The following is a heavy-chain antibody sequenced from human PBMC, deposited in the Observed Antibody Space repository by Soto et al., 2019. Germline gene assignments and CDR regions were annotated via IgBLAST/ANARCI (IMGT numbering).Heavy chain of an antibody. CDR1: GGSISSGGYS. Sequence: PSETLSLTCAVAGGSISSGGYSWSWIRQPPGKGLEWIGYIYHSGSTYYNPSLKSRVTISVDRSKNQFSLKLSSVTAADTAVYYCARGRPIRFEPWGQGTLVTVSS. CDR2: IYHSGST. V-gene: IGHV4-30-2*01. J-gene: IGHJ5*02. CDR3: ARGRPIRFEP.